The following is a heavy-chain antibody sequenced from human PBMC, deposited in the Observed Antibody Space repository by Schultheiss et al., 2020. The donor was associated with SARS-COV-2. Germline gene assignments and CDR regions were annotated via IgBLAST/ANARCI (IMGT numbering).Heavy chain of an antibody. D-gene: IGHD1-1*01. Sequence: ASVKVSCKASGYTFTSYAMHWVRQAPGQRLEWMGWINAGNGNTKYSQKFQGRVTITRDTSASTAYMELSSLRSEDTAVYYCATEVQGFSPGAYYFDYWGQGTLVTVSS. V-gene: IGHV1-3*01. CDR2: INAGNGNT. CDR3: ATEVQGFSPGAYYFDY. J-gene: IGHJ4*02. CDR1: GYTFTSYA.